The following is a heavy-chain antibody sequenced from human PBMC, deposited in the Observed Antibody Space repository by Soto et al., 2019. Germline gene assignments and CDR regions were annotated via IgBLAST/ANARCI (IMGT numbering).Heavy chain of an antibody. V-gene: IGHV3-9*01. Sequence: EVQLVESGGGLVQPGRSLRLSCAASGFTFDDYAMHWVRQAPGKGLEWVSGISWNSGSIGYAGSVKGRFTISRDNAKNSLYLQMNHLRADDTALYYCAKDMAISVVVVAANAFDIWGQGTMVTVSS. CDR1: GFTFDDYA. CDR2: ISWNSGSI. D-gene: IGHD2-15*01. CDR3: AKDMAISVVVVAANAFDI. J-gene: IGHJ3*02.